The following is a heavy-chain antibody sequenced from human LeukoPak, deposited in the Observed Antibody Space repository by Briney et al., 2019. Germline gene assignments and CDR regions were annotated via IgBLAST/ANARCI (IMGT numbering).Heavy chain of an antibody. CDR2: LSSSTSYI. D-gene: IGHD1/OR15-1a*01. J-gene: IGHJ6*02. CDR3: ARGWNNGMDV. CDR1: GFTFSSYA. V-gene: IGHV3-21*01. Sequence: NSGGSLRLSCAASGFTFSSYAMSWVRQAPGKGLEWVSSLSSSTSYIFYADSVKGRFTISRDNAKNSLYLQMNSLRAEDTAVYYCARGWNNGMDVWGQGTTVTVSS.